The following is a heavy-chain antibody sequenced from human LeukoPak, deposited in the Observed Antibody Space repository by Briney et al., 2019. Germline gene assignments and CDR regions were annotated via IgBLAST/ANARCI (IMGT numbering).Heavy chain of an antibody. CDR1: GGSVNSYY. CDR3: ARHDSSRLPLDY. D-gene: IGHD6-25*01. V-gene: IGHV4-59*08. J-gene: IGHJ4*02. Sequence: PETLSLTCTVSGGSVNSYYWSWIRQPPGKGLEWIGYIYSSGSTNYNPSLKSRVTISVDTSKNQFSLKLTSVTAADTAVYYCARHDSSRLPLDYWGQGTLVTVSS. CDR2: IYSSGST.